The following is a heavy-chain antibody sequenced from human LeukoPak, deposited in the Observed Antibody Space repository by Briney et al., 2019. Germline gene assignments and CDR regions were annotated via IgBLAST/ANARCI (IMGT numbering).Heavy chain of an antibody. Sequence: PSETLSLTCTVSGYSISSGYDWGWIRQPPGKGLEWIGSIYHSGNTYYNPSLKSRVTISVDTSNNQFSLKLNSVTAADTAVYYCARARFQWYFDLWGRGTLVTVSS. D-gene: IGHD3-10*01. CDR3: ARARFQWYFDL. V-gene: IGHV4-38-2*02. CDR1: GYSISSGYD. CDR2: IYHSGNT. J-gene: IGHJ2*01.